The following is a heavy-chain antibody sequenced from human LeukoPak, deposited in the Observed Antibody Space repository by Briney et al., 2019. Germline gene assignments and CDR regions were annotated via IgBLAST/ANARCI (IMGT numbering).Heavy chain of an antibody. V-gene: IGHV4-59*01. J-gene: IGHJ5*02. CDR3: ARSPPDDNWFDP. CDR2: IYYSGST. CDR1: GGSISSYY. Sequence: PSETLSLTCTVSGGSISSYYWSWIRQPPGKGLEWIGYIYYSGSTNYNPSLKSRVTISVDTSKNQFSLKLSSVTAADTAVYYCARSPPDDNWFDPWSQGTLVTVSS.